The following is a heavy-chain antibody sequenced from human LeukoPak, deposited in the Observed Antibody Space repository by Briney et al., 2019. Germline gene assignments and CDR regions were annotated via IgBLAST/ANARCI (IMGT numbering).Heavy chain of an antibody. CDR2: INSDGSTT. CDR1: GFTFSSYW. Sequence: GGSLRLSCAASGFTFSSYWMHWVRQAPGKGLVWVSRINSDGSTTSYADSVKGRFTISRDNAKNTLYLQMNSLRAEDTAVYYCARRTRSTHRGGYDYFDYWGQGTLVTVSS. V-gene: IGHV3-74*01. D-gene: IGHD5-12*01. CDR3: ARRTRSTHRGGYDYFDY. J-gene: IGHJ4*02.